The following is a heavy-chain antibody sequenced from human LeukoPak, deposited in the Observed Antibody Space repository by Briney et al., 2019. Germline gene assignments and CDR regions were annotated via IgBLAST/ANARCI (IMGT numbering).Heavy chain of an antibody. D-gene: IGHD4-11*01. V-gene: IGHV3-21*04. CDR3: AKDISYSNYSPHFDY. Sequence: GGSLRLSCAASGFTFSSYSMNWVRQAPGKGLEWVSSISSSSSYIYYADSVKGRFTISRDNAKNSLYLQMNSMRAEDTALYYCAKDISYSNYSPHFDYWGQGTLVTVSS. J-gene: IGHJ4*02. CDR2: ISSSSSYI. CDR1: GFTFSSYS.